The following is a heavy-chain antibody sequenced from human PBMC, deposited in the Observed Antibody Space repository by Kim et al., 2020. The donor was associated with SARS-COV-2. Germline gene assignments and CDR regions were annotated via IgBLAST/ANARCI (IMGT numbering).Heavy chain of an antibody. D-gene: IGHD4-4*01. CDR2: IYYSENT. CDR1: GGSISSSNYY. J-gene: IGHJ4*02. V-gene: IGHV4-39*02. CDR3: ARTPCRSAGNSNYAGFDY. Sequence: SETLSLTCTVSGGSISSSNYYWGWIRQPPGKGLEWIGYIYYSENTYYNPSLKSRVTISVDTSKNHFSLKLSSVTAADTAVYYCARTPCRSAGNSNYAGFDYWAQGTLVTVSS.